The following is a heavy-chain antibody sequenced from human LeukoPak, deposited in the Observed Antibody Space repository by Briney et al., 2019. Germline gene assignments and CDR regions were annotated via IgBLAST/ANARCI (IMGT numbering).Heavy chain of an antibody. J-gene: IGHJ4*02. Sequence: SETLSLTCTVSGGSISSYYWSWIRQPPGKGLEWIGYIYYSGSTNYNPSLKSRVTISVDTSKNQFSLKLSSVTAADTAVYYCARNTARDGYSPVDFDYWGQGTLVTVSS. D-gene: IGHD5-24*01. CDR3: ARNTARDGYSPVDFDY. CDR1: GGSISSYY. CDR2: IYYSGST. V-gene: IGHV4-59*08.